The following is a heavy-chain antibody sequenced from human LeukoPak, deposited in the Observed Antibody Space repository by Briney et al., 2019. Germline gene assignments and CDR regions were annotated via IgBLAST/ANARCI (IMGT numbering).Heavy chain of an antibody. CDR3: ARHVRGDTSGYYWLYFDY. J-gene: IGHJ4*02. Sequence: SETLSLTCTVSGGSISSSSYYWGWIRQPPGKGLEWIGCFYYSGSTYYNPSLKSRVTISVDTSKNQFSLKLSSVTAADTAVYYCARHVRGDTSGYYWLYFDYWGQGTLVTVSS. CDR1: GGSISSSSYY. D-gene: IGHD3-22*01. CDR2: FYYSGST. V-gene: IGHV4-39*01.